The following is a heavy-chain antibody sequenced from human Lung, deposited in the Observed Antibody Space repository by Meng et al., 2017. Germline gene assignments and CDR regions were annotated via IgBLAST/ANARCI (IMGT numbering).Heavy chain of an antibody. D-gene: IGHD4-11*01. CDR1: GGSCSDYY. CDR3: ARGPTTMAHDFDY. V-gene: IGHV4-34*01. CDR2: INHSGST. J-gene: IGHJ4*02. Sequence: QVQLRQWGAGLLRPSETLSLTCVVSGGSCSDYYWSWIRQPPGKVLEWIGEINHSGSTNYNPSLESRATISVDTSQNNLSLKLNSVTAADSAVYYCARGPTTMAHDFDYWGQGTLVTVSS.